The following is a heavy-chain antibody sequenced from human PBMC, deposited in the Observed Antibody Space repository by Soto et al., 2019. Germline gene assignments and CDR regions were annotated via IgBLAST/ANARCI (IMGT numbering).Heavy chain of an antibody. D-gene: IGHD3-3*01. CDR3: ARAKRITIFGVVLGPQNWFDP. J-gene: IGHJ5*02. Sequence: SETLSLTCTVSGGSISSSSYYWGWIRQPAGKGLEWIGSIYYSGSTYYNPSLKSRVTISVDTSKNQFSLKLSSVTAADTAVYYCARAKRITIFGVVLGPQNWFDPWGQGTLVTVSS. V-gene: IGHV4-39*01. CDR2: IYYSGST. CDR1: GGSISSSSYY.